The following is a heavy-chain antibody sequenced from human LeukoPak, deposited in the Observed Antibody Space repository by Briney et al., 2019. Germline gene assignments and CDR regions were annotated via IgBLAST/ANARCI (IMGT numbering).Heavy chain of an antibody. Sequence: GASVKVSCKASGGTFSSSAISWVRQAPGQGLEWMGGSIPIFGTANYAQKFQGRVTITTDESTSTAYMELSSLRSEDTAVYYCARAEYSGSHTGYAFDIWGQGTMVTVSS. CDR1: GGTFSSSA. D-gene: IGHD1-26*01. CDR3: ARAEYSGSHTGYAFDI. V-gene: IGHV1-69*05. J-gene: IGHJ3*02. CDR2: SIPIFGTA.